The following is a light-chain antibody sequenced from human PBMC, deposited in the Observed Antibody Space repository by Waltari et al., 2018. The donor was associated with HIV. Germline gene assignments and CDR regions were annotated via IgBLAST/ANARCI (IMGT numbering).Light chain of an antibody. CDR2: SRF. V-gene: IGKV1-39*01. J-gene: IGKJ1*01. CDR1: QSIITY. CDR3: QQSYKAPRT. Sequence: DIQMTQSPSSLSASVGDRVTITCRAGQSIITYLNWYQQKPGKAPNRRMYSRFNLQSGGPSRFSGSGSGTDFTLTISSLQPEDFASYYCQQSYKAPRTFGQGTKVEIK.